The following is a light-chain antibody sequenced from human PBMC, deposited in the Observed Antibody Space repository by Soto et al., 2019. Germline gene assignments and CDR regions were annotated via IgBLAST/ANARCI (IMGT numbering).Light chain of an antibody. V-gene: IGKV3-20*01. CDR2: DVS. CDR1: QSVSSN. J-gene: IGKJ1*01. Sequence: EIVLTQSPGTLSLSPGERATLSCRASQSVSSNLAWYQQKPGQAPRLLIYDVSNRATGIPDRFSGSGSGTDFSLTISRLEPEDFAVYYCQQYGSSFWTFGQGTKVDIK. CDR3: QQYGSSFWT.